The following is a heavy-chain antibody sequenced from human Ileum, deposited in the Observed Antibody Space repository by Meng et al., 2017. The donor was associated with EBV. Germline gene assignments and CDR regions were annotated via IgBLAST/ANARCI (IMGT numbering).Heavy chain of an antibody. D-gene: IGHD6-13*01. CDR2: ISSTGSTT. V-gene: IGHV3-11*01. CDR1: GFTFSNYY. J-gene: IGHJ4*02. CDR3: VYSSSFH. Sequence: QVQLVGCGGGLSKPGGSLRLSCAASGFTFSNYYMNWIRQAPGKGLEWVSFISSTGSTTYYADSVKGRFTVSRDNAKNSLFLQMHSLRAEDTAVYYCVYSSSFHWGQGTLVTVSS.